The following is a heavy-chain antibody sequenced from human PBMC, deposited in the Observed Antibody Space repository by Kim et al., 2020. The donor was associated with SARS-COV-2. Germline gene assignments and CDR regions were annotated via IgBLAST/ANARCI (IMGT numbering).Heavy chain of an antibody. CDR2: INHSGST. CDR3: ARGIGMITFFRRRYFDY. J-gene: IGHJ4*02. CDR1: GGSFSGYY. V-gene: IGHV4-34*01. D-gene: IGHD3-16*01. Sequence: SETLSLTCAIYGGSFSGYYWSWIRQPPGKGLEWIGEINHSGSTNYNPSLKSRVTISVDTSKNQFSLKLSSVTAADTAVYYCARGIGMITFFRRRYFDYWGQGTLVTVSS.